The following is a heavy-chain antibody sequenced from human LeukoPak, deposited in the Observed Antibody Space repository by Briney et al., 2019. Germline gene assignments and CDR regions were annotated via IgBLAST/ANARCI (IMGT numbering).Heavy chain of an antibody. V-gene: IGHV1-2*02. CDR1: GYTFSVFY. CDR3: ARVGSSGSDPLDAYYYMDV. CDR2: INPNTGVT. D-gene: IGHD6-19*01. J-gene: IGHJ6*03. Sequence: ASVKVSCKASGYTFSVFYIHWVRQAPGQRLERMGWINPNTGVTNYAQNFQDRVTMTRDTSISTAYMELSRLRSDNTTVYYCARVGSSGSDPLDAYYYMDVWGKGTTVTVSS.